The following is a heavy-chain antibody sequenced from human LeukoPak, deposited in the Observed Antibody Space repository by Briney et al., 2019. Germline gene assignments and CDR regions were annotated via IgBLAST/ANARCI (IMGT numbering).Heavy chain of an antibody. J-gene: IGHJ4*02. D-gene: IGHD5-12*01. V-gene: IGHV4-38-2*02. CDR2: IYHSGSA. CDR3: ARVKGGYPDY. CDR1: GGSMSSYY. Sequence: SETLSLTCTVSGGSMSSYYWSWIRQPPGKGLEWIGSIYHSGSAYYNPSLKSRVTISVDTSKNQFSLKLSSVTAADTAVYYCARVKGGYPDYWGQGTLVTVSS.